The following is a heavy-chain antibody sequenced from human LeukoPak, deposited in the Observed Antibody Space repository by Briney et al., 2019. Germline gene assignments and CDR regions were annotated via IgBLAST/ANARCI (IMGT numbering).Heavy chain of an antibody. V-gene: IGHV1-2*02. CDR3: ARDRNSGSSLDI. D-gene: IGHD6-6*01. J-gene: IGHJ3*02. Sequence: ASVKVSCKASGYTFTGYYIHWVRQAPGQGLEWMGWIYPYSGDTNYAQIFQGRVTMTRDTPISTAYMELSSLKSDDTAVYYCARDRNSGSSLDIWGQGTMLTVSS. CDR2: IYPYSGDT. CDR1: GYTFTGYY.